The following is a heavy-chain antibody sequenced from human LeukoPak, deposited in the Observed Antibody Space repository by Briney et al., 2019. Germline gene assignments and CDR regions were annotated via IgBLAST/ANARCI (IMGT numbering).Heavy chain of an antibody. Sequence: PSETLSLTCTVSGGSISSSSYYWGWIRQPPGKGLEWIGSIYYSGSTYYNPSLKSRVTISVDTSKNQFSLKLSSVTAADTAVYYCARRPRGRYRERYFQHWGQGTLVTVSS. CDR2: IYYSGST. D-gene: IGHD1-26*01. CDR3: ARRPRGRYRERYFQH. J-gene: IGHJ1*01. CDR1: GGSISSSSYY. V-gene: IGHV4-39*01.